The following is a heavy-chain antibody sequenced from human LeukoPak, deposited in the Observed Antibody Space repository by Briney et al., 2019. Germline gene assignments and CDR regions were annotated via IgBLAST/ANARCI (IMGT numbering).Heavy chain of an antibody. CDR1: GFTFSSCA. CDR2: ISGSGGST. Sequence: GGSLRLSCAASGFTFSSCAMSWVRQAPGKGLEWVSAISGSGGSTYYADSVKGRFTISRDNSKNTLYLQMNSLRAEDTAVYYCAEGIAAAGTYGYWGQGTLVTVSS. V-gene: IGHV3-23*01. CDR3: AEGIAAAGTYGY. J-gene: IGHJ4*02. D-gene: IGHD6-13*01.